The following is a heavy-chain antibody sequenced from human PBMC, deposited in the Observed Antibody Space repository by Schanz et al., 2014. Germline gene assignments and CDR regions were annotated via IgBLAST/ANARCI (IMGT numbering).Heavy chain of an antibody. D-gene: IGHD3-9*01. CDR1: EYSFTSYS. V-gene: IGHV1-18*01. CDR3: AKAEYDILTDSYSRLDP. J-gene: IGHJ5*02. CDR2: ISAYNGNT. Sequence: QVQLVQSGAEVKKPGASVRVSCKASEYSFTSYSMHWVRQAPGQGLEWMGWISAYNGNTKYPQKLQGRVTMTADTSTNTAYMELRSLRSDDTAVYYCAKAEYDILTDSYSRLDPWGQGTLVTVSS.